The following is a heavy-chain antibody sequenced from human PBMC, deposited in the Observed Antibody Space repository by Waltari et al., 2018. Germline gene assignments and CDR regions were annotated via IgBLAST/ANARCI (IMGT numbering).Heavy chain of an antibody. V-gene: IGHV4-4*02. D-gene: IGHD6-13*01. Sequence: QVQLQESGPGLVKPSGTLSLTCAVSGGSISSSNWWSWVRQPPGKGLEGIGEIYHSGSTNHNPRLKNRVTISRDKSKNQFSLKLSSVPAADTAVYYCARLAAAGTSYWGQGTLVTVSS. J-gene: IGHJ4*02. CDR1: GGSISSSNW. CDR2: IYHSGST. CDR3: ARLAAAGTSY.